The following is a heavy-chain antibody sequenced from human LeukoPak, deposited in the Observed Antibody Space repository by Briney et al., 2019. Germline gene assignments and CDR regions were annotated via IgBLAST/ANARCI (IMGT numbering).Heavy chain of an antibody. Sequence: GGSLRLSCVVSGFTFNNYGMHWVRQTPGKGLEWVAFIRYDVGDKYYVDSVKGRFTISRDNSKNTLYLQMDSLRTEDTAVYSCAKAGFGGSLDSWGQGALVTVSS. CDR3: AKAGFGGSLDS. D-gene: IGHD3-16*01. CDR1: GFTFNNYG. CDR2: IRYDVGDK. J-gene: IGHJ4*02. V-gene: IGHV3-30*02.